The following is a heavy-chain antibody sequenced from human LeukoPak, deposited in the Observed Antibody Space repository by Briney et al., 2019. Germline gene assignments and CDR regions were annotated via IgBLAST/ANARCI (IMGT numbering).Heavy chain of an antibody. CDR3: AGDYNFLTGLNY. CDR2: IGRQGDSDAT. CDR1: GLTFSGSG. J-gene: IGHJ4*02. V-gene: IGHV3-73*01. Sequence: GGSLRLSCAASGLTFSGSGIHWVRQASGKGLEWLGRIGRQGDSDATRYAASLKGKFTISRVDPRNTAYLQMNSLKTEDTAVYYCAGDYNFLTGLNYWGQGTLVTVSS. D-gene: IGHD3-9*01.